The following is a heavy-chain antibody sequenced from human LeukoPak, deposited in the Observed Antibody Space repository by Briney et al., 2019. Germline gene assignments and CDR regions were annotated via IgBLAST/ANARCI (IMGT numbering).Heavy chain of an antibody. J-gene: IGHJ4*02. CDR3: AKWGDYDVLTGYYDSDY. Sequence: GASLRLSCAASVFTFSNYAMSWVRQSPGKGLECASAVAGRETSTYYTDSVKGRFTISRDNSKNTLYLQMNSLSAEDTAIYYCAKWGDYDVLTGYYDSDYWGQGTLVTVSS. CDR2: VAGRETST. V-gene: IGHV3-23*01. CDR1: VFTFSNYA. D-gene: IGHD3-9*01.